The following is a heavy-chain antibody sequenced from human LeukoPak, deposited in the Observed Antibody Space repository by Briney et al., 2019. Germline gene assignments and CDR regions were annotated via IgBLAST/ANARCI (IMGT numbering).Heavy chain of an antibody. J-gene: IGHJ5*02. D-gene: IGHD2-15*01. CDR1: GYTFTSYY. CDR2: IIPIFGTA. V-gene: IGHV1-69*06. CDR3: ARGKDIVVVVAARGEMSWFDP. Sequence: ASVKVSCKASGYTFTSYYMHWVRQAPGQGLEWMGGIIPIFGTANYAQKFQGRVTITADKSTSTAYMELSSLRSEDTAVYYCARGKDIVVVVAARGEMSWFDPWGQGTLVTVSS.